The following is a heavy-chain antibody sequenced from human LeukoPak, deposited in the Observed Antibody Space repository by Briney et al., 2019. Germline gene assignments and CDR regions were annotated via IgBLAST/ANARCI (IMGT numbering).Heavy chain of an antibody. Sequence: GGSLRLSCAASGFTFSSYTMYWVRQAPGKGLEWVSAISGSGGSTYYADSVKGRFTISRDNSKNTLYLQMNSLRAEDTAVYYSAKYRYSYGLGPFDYWGQGTLVTVSS. CDR1: GFTFSSYT. J-gene: IGHJ4*02. CDR3: AKYRYSYGLGPFDY. CDR2: ISGSGGST. D-gene: IGHD5-18*01. V-gene: IGHV3-23*01.